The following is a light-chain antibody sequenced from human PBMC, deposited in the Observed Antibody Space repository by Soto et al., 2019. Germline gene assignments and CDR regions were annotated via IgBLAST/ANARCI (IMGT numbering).Light chain of an antibody. CDR3: QQYNSYLWT. J-gene: IGKJ1*01. CDR1: QSISSW. V-gene: IGKV1-5*03. Sequence: DIQMTQSPSTLSASVGDRVTITCRASQSISSWLVWYQQKPGKAPKLLIYKASSLESGVPSRFRGSGSGTGFTLTISSLQPDDFATYYCQQYNSYLWTFGQGTKVEIK. CDR2: KAS.